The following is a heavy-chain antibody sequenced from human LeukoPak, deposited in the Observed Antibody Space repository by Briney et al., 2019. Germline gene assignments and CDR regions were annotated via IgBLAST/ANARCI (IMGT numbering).Heavy chain of an antibody. D-gene: IGHD2-2*01. CDR1: GGFISNYY. J-gene: IGHJ3*02. CDR2: IHYTGST. Sequence: PSETLSLTCTVSGGFISNYYWSWIRQPPGKGLEWIGFIHYTGSTNYNPSLKSRVTISVDTSKNQFSLKLSSVTAADTAVYFCAGIGQYQLLPHAFDIWGQGTMVTVSS. CDR3: AGIGQYQLLPHAFDI. V-gene: IGHV4-59*08.